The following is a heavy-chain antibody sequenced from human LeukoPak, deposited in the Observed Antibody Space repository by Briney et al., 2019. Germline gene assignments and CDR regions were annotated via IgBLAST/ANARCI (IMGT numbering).Heavy chain of an antibody. J-gene: IGHJ4*02. Sequence: ASVKVSCKASGYTFTGYYMHWVRQAPGQGLERMGWINPNSGGTNYAQKFQGRVTMTRDTSISTAYMELSRLRSDDTAVYYCARDPASSGWYSDYWGQGTLVTVSS. D-gene: IGHD6-19*01. CDR2: INPNSGGT. CDR3: ARDPASSGWYSDY. CDR1: GYTFTGYY. V-gene: IGHV1-2*02.